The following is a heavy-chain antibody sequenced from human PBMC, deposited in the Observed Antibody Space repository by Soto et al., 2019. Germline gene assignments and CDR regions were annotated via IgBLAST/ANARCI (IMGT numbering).Heavy chain of an antibody. V-gene: IGHV1-8*01. J-gene: IGHJ4*02. CDR3: ARGYSEYQLTNYDS. Sequence: QVQLVQSGAEVKKPGASVKVSCKASGYTFTSYDINWVRQATGQGLEWMGWMNPNSGNTGYAQKFQGRVTMTRNTSISTAYMELSSLRSEDTAVDYCARGYSEYQLTNYDSWGQGTLVTVSS. CDR2: MNPNSGNT. CDR1: GYTFTSYD. D-gene: IGHD2-2*01.